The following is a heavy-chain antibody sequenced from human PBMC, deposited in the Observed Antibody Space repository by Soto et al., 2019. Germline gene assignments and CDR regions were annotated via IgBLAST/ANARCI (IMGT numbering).Heavy chain of an antibody. CDR3: XRDLVLGSPGFDY. CDR1: GFTFSSYG. CDR2: IWYVGSNK. J-gene: IGHJ4*02. Sequence: QVQLVESGGGVVQPGRSLRLSCAASGFTFSSYGMHWVRQAPGKGLEWVAVIWYVGSNKYYADSVKGRFTISRDNSKXXXXXXXXXXXXXXXXXXXXXRDLVLGSPGFDYWGQGTLVTVSS. D-gene: IGHD3-16*01. V-gene: IGHV3-33*01.